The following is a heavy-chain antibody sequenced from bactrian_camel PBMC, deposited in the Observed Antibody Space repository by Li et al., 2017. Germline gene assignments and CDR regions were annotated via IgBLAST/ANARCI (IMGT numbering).Heavy chain of an antibody. D-gene: IGHD6*01. J-gene: IGHJ4*01. CDR1: GLKFADSE. Sequence: HVQLVESGGGSVHAGQSLRLSCRASGLKFADSEMAWYRQAPGNECELVSGISSDGTTYYADSVKGRFTISRDSAKNTVYLQMNNLQPEDTATYYCAEGRGSRGEHCYSLNYWGQGTQVTVS. V-gene: IGHV3S55*01. CDR3: AEGRGSRGEHCYSLNY. CDR2: ISSDGTT.